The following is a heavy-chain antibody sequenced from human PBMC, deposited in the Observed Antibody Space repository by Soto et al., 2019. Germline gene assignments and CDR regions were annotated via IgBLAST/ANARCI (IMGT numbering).Heavy chain of an antibody. CDR1: GGSFSGYY. Sequence: SETLSLTCAVYGGSFSGYYWSWIRQPPGKGLEWIGEINHSGSTNYNPSLKSRVTISVDTSKNQFSLKLSSVTAADTAVYYCARALGYSGYGYFDYWGQGTLVTVSS. D-gene: IGHD5-12*01. V-gene: IGHV4-34*01. J-gene: IGHJ4*02. CDR2: INHSGST. CDR3: ARALGYSGYGYFDY.